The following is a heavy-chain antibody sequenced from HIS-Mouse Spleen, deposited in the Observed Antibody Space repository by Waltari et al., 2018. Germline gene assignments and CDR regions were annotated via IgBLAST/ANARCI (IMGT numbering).Heavy chain of an antibody. Sequence: QVQLQQWGAGLLKPSETLSLTCAVSGGSFSGYYWSWSRQPPGKGLEWIGEINHSGRTNYNPSPKGVVTISVDTCKNQCSLKLSSVTAADTAVYYCARGKGSSSWYYFDYWGQGTLVTVSS. V-gene: IGHV4-34*01. D-gene: IGHD6-13*01. CDR1: GGSFSGYY. J-gene: IGHJ4*02. CDR2: INHSGRT. CDR3: ARGKGSSSWYYFDY.